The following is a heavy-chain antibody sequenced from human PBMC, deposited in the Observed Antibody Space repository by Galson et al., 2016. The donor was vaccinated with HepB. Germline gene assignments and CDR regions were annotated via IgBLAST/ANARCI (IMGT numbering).Heavy chain of an antibody. CDR1: GFTFSHYA. V-gene: IGHV3-23*01. D-gene: IGHD1-26*01. J-gene: IGHJ4*02. CDR2: IGGGGGNT. Sequence: SLRLSCAASGFTFSHYAMAWVRQAPGKGLEWVSTIGGGGGNTHYADSVRGRFTISRDTSKNTLYLQMDRLTTDDTAVYYCARDPIAGAPDYFVYCGQGTLVTVSS. CDR3: ARDPIAGAPDYFVY.